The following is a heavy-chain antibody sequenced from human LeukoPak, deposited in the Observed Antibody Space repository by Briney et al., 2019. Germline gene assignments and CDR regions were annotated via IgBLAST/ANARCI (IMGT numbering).Heavy chain of an antibody. J-gene: IGHJ4*02. CDR1: GFTFSSYW. D-gene: IGHD4-23*01. CDR3: ARGSKSTVERTDY. V-gene: IGHV3-7*01. Sequence: GGSLRLSCAASGFTFSSYWMSWVRQAPGKGLEWVANIKQDGSEKYYVDSVKGRFTISRDNAKNSLYLQMNSLRAEDTAVYYCARGSKSTVERTDYWGQGTLVTVSS. CDR2: IKQDGSEK.